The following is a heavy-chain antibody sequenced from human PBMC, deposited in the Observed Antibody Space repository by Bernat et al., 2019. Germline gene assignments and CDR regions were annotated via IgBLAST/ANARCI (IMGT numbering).Heavy chain of an antibody. CDR2: IYYSGST. V-gene: IGHV4-59*01. J-gene: IGHJ4*02. CDR1: GGSISSYY. Sequence: QVQLQESGPGLVKPSETLSLTCTVSGGSISSYYWSWIRQPPGKGLEWIGYIYYSGSTNYNPSLKSRVTISVDTSKNQFSLKLSSVTAADTAVYYCVRANYDQSLLFDYWGQGTLVTVSS. D-gene: IGHD1-7*01. CDR3: VRANYDQSLLFDY.